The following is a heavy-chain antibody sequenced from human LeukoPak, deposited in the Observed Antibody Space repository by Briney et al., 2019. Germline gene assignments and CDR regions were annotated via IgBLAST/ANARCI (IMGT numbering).Heavy chain of an antibody. J-gene: IGHJ4*02. D-gene: IGHD5-18*01. CDR2: IYHSGST. CDR3: ARAGGYSYGYPYYFDY. Sequence: SQTLSLTCAVSGGSISSGGYSWSWIRQPPGKGLEWIGYIYHSGSTYYNPSLKSRVTISVDRSKNQFSLKLSSVTAADTAVYYCARAGGYSYGYPYYFDYWGQGTLVTVSS. V-gene: IGHV4-30-2*01. CDR1: GGSISSGGYS.